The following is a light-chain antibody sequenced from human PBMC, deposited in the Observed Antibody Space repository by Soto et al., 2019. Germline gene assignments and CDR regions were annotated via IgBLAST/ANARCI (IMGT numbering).Light chain of an antibody. J-gene: IGKJ2*01. Sequence: DIQMTQSPSTLSASVGDRVTITCRASESIKTWLAWYQQRPGKAPNLLIYKASSLQSGVSSKFSGRGSGTEFTLTISSLQPDDSATYYCQQYNVYPYTFGQGTKVQI. CDR3: QQYNVYPYT. V-gene: IGKV1-5*03. CDR2: KAS. CDR1: ESIKTW.